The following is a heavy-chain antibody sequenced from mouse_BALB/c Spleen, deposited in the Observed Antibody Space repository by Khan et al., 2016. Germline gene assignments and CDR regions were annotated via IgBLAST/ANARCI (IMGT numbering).Heavy chain of an antibody. CDR2: IYPGDGDT. CDR3: TSEGRGALDY. CDR1: GFTFFNYW. V-gene: IGHV1-87*01. Sequence: QVQLKESGAELTRPGASVKLSCKASGFTFFNYWLQWVKQRPGQGLEWIGAIYPGDGDTRYTQKFTGKATLTADKSSSTAYMQLSNLTSEDSAVYYCTSEGRGALDYWGQGTSVTVSS. J-gene: IGHJ4*01.